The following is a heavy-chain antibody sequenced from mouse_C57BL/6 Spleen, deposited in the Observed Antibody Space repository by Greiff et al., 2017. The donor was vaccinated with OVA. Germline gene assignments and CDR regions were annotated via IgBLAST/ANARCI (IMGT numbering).Heavy chain of an antibody. CDR3: ASGEFGYY. V-gene: IGHV1-52*01. CDR2: IDPSDSET. CDR1: GYTFTSYW. J-gene: IGHJ2*01. Sequence: LQPGAELVRPGSSVKLSCKASGYTFTSYWMHWVKQRPIQGLEWIGNIDPSDSETHYNQKFKDKATLTVDKSSSTAYMQLSSLTSEDSAVYYCASGEFGYYWGQGTTLTVSS.